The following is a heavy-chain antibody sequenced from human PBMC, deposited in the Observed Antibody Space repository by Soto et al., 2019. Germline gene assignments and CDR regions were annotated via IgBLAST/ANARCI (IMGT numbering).Heavy chain of an antibody. Sequence: GAAVKASCKASGYAFTNSTIHWVRQAPGQSLEWMGWINGGTGHTRYSQKFQARVTITKDSSASSAYMELSSLRSEDTAVYYCARVLTPDWFYPCGQGTLVTGSS. J-gene: IGHJ5*02. CDR3: ARVLTPDWFYP. CDR2: INGGTGHT. V-gene: IGHV1-3*01. CDR1: GYAFTNST.